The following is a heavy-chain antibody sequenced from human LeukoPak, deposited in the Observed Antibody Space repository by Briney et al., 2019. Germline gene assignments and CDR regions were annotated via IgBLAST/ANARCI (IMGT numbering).Heavy chain of an antibody. D-gene: IGHD2-2*01. CDR1: GGSISSYY. J-gene: IGHJ5*02. CDR3: AKGRAATVSVFAPAAIKTLVRFDT. V-gene: IGHV4-4*07. Sequence: PSETLSLTCTVSGGSISSYYWSWIRQPAGKGLEWIGRIYTSGSTNYNASLKSRVSMSVDTSKNQFSLKLSSVTAADTAVYYCAKGRAATVSVFAPAAIKTLVRFDTWGQGTLVTVSS. CDR2: IYTSGST.